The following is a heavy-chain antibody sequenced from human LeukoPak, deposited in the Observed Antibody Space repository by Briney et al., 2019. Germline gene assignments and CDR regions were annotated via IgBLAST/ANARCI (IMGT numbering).Heavy chain of an antibody. CDR3: AKESGALGAPLYDY. V-gene: IGHV3-23*01. J-gene: IGHJ4*02. CDR1: GFTLSSYA. Sequence: WGSLRLSCAASGFTLSSYAMTWVRQAPGEGLEWVSGISDNGGGRYYADSVKGRFTISRDNSKNMLYLQMNSLRAEDTAVYYCAKESGALGAPLYDYWGRGILVTASS. CDR2: ISDNGGGR. D-gene: IGHD4/OR15-4a*01.